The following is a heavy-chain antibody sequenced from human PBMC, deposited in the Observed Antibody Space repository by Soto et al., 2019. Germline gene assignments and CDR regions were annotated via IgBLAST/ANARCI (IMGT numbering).Heavy chain of an antibody. V-gene: IGHV4-39*01. J-gene: IGHJ5*02. CDR2: IYYSGST. CDR3: ASSWVTTAGNWFDP. Sequence: QLQLQESGPGLVKPSETLSLTCTVSGGSISSSSYYWGWIRQPPGKGLEWIGSIYYSGSTYYNPSLKSRVTISVDTSKNQFSLKLSSVTAADTAVYYCASSWVTTAGNWFDPWGQGTLVTVSS. CDR1: GGSISSSSYY. D-gene: IGHD4-17*01.